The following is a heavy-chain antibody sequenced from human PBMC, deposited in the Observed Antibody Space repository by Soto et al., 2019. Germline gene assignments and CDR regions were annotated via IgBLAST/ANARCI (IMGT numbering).Heavy chain of an antibody. CDR3: AGGRIVVVGSRAYYGMDV. V-gene: IGHV1-69*01. CDR1: GGTPSNSA. J-gene: IGHJ6*02. Sequence: QVHLLLQSGAEVKKPGSSVKVSCKASGGTPSNSAISWVRQAPGQGLEWMGGIIPVFGLVKYAQNFQGRVTITADESTTTAYMELISLRPEDTAVYSCAGGRIVVVGSRAYYGMDVWGQGTTVTVSS. CDR2: IIPVFGLV. D-gene: IGHD3-22*01.